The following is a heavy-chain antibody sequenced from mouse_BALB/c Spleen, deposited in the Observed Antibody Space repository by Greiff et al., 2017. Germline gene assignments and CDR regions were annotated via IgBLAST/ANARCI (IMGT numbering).Heavy chain of an antibody. J-gene: IGHJ2*01. CDR3: ARDGGNYEGNY. CDR2: IYPGDGDT. D-gene: IGHD2-1*01. Sequence: QVQLQQSGAELVRPGSSVKISCKASGYAFSSYWMNWVKQRPGQGLEWIGQIYPGDGDTNYNGKFKGKATLTADKSSSTAYMQLSSLTSEDSAVYFCARDGGNYEGNYWGQGTTLTVSS. CDR1: GYAFSSYW. V-gene: IGHV1-80*01.